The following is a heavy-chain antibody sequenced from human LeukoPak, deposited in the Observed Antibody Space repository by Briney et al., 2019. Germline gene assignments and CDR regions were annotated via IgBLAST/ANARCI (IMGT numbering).Heavy chain of an antibody. CDR3: ATPHYYDSSGYQINSLDY. J-gene: IGHJ4*02. D-gene: IGHD3-22*01. Sequence: ASVKASCKASGYTFTSYYMHWVRRAPGQGLEWMGIINPSGGSTSYAQKFQGRVTMTRDTSTSTVYMELSSLRSEDTAVYYCATPHYYDSSGYQINSLDYWGQGTLVTVSS. V-gene: IGHV1-46*01. CDR2: INPSGGST. CDR1: GYTFTSYY.